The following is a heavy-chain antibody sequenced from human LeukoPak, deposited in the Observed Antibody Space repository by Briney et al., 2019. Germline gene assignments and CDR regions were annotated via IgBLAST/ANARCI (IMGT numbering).Heavy chain of an antibody. V-gene: IGHV1-58*02. CDR1: GFTFTSSA. J-gene: IGHJ1*01. CDR2: IVVGGGNT. Sequence: SVKVSCKASGFTFTSSAMQWVRQARGQRLEWIGWIVVGGGNTNYAQKFQERVTITRDMSTSTAYMELSSLRSEDTAVYYCAADSVGATKFEYFQHWGQGTLVTVSS. D-gene: IGHD1-26*01. CDR3: AADSVGATKFEYFQH.